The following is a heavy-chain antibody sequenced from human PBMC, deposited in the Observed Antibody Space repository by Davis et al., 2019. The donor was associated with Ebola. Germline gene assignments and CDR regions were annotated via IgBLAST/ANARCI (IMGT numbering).Heavy chain of an antibody. Sequence: SVKVSCKASGGTFSSYAISWVRQAPGQGLEWMGGIIPIFGTANYAQKFQGRVTIIADESTSTAYMELSSLKSEDTAVYYCARWDGVVVVPAARADYYYGMDVWGQGTTVTVSS. CDR3: ARWDGVVVVPAARADYYYGMDV. V-gene: IGHV1-69*13. J-gene: IGHJ6*02. D-gene: IGHD2-2*01. CDR2: IIPIFGTA. CDR1: GGTFSSYA.